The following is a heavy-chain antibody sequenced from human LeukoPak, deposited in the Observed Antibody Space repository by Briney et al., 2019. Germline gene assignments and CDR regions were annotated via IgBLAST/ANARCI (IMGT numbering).Heavy chain of an antibody. Sequence: SEALSHTCTVSRGSPCVYYGTWMSARARGGVWCVGRIYSSDSIYSNPSLESRVTISLDASNNQFSLKLTSVTAADTAVYYCARGTEMTIIAGHYSFDQWGRGTLVSVSS. CDR3: ARGTEMTIIAGHYSFDQ. J-gene: IGHJ4*02. D-gene: IGHD5-24*01. CDR2: IYSSDSI. V-gene: IGHV4-4*07. CDR1: RGSPCVYY.